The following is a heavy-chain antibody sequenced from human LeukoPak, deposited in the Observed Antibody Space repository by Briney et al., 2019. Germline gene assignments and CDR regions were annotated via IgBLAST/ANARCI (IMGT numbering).Heavy chain of an antibody. D-gene: IGHD3-22*01. CDR1: GGSISSYY. CDR3: AITKGYDSSGYYYFDY. Sequence: SETLSLTCTVSGGSISSYYWSWIRQPPGKGLEWIGYIYYSGSTNYNPSLKSRVTISVDTSKNQFSLKLSSVTAADTAVYYCAITKGYDSSGYYYFDYWGQVTLVTVSS. J-gene: IGHJ4*02. V-gene: IGHV4-59*01. CDR2: IYYSGST.